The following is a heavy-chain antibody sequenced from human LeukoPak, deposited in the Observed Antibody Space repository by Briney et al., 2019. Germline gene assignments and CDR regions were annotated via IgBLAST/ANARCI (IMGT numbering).Heavy chain of an antibody. CDR2: IFYSRGT. V-gene: IGHV4-59*01. J-gene: IGHJ4*02. D-gene: IGHD3-22*01. CDR1: AGSLSPYY. CDR3: ARQVANYYDSSGYSDY. Sequence: SQTLSLTCTVSAGSLSPYYWSWIRHSPRKRLEWIGYIFYSRGTNSHPSLQSRVTISVDMSKPQFYLELSSVTAADTAVYYCARQVANYYDSSGYSDYWGQGTLVTVSS.